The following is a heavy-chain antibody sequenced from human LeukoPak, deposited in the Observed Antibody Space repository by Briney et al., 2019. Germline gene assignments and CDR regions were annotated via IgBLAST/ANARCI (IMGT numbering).Heavy chain of an antibody. J-gene: IGHJ4*02. CDR2: INHSGST. CDR1: GGSFSGYY. D-gene: IGHD5-18*01. CDR3: ASRDTATGLD. V-gene: IGHV4-34*01. Sequence: SETLSLTCAVYGGSFSGYYWSWIRQPPGKGLEWIGEINHSGSTNYNPSLKSRVTISVDTPKNQFSLKLSSVTAADTAVYYCASRDTATGLDWGQGTLVTVSS.